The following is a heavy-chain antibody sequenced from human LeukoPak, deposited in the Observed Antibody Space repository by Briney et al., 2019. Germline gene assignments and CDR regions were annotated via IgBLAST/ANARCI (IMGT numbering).Heavy chain of an antibody. CDR1: GFSLSTSGMR. CDR3: ARSSRGYSYGYPLGFDY. V-gene: IGHV2-70*04. CDR2: IDWGDDK. Sequence: VSGPALVKPTQTLTLTCTFSGFSLSTSGMRVSWIRQPPGKALEWLARIDWGDDKFYSTSLKTRLTISKDTSKNQVVLTMTNMDPVDTATYYCARSSRGYSYGYPLGFDYWGQGTLVTVSS. D-gene: IGHD5-18*01. J-gene: IGHJ4*02.